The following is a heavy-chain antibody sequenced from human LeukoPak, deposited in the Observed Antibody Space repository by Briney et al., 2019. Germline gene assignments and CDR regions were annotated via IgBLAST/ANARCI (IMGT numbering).Heavy chain of an antibody. V-gene: IGHV3-21*01. CDR2: MRSSSSYI. D-gene: IGHD6-19*01. J-gene: IGHJ3*02. Sequence: GGSLRLSCAASGFTFSSYSMNWVRQAPGKGLEWVSSMRSSSSYIYYADSVKGRFTISRDNAKNSLYLQMNSLRAEETAVYYCARGPSGWHVRGAFDIWGQGTMVTVSS. CDR1: GFTFSSYS. CDR3: ARGPSGWHVRGAFDI.